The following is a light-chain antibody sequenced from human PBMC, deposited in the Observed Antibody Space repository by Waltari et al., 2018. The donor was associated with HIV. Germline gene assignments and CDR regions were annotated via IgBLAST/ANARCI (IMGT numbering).Light chain of an antibody. CDR3: CSYAGSYTVV. V-gene: IGLV2-11*01. Sequence: QSALTQPRSVSGSPGQSATIPCTGTRSDVGGYNYVPWYQQHPGKAPKVMIYDVSKRPSWVPDRFSGSKSGNTASLTISGLQAEDEADYYCCSYAGSYTVVFGGGTKLTVL. J-gene: IGLJ2*01. CDR1: RSDVGGYNY. CDR2: DVS.